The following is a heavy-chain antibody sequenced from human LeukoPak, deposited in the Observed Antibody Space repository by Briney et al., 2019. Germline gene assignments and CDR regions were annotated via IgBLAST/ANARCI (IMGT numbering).Heavy chain of an antibody. CDR1: GFTFSSYE. J-gene: IGHJ4*02. V-gene: IGHV3-48*03. CDR3: ARDDWGYYDRSGYSASFDY. Sequence: AGGSLRLSCAASGFTFSSYEMNWVRQAPGKGLEWVSYISSSGSTIYYADSVKGRFTISRDNAKNSLYLQMNSLRAEDTAVYYRARDDWGYYDRSGYSASFDYWGQGTLVTVSS. D-gene: IGHD3-22*01. CDR2: ISSSGSTI.